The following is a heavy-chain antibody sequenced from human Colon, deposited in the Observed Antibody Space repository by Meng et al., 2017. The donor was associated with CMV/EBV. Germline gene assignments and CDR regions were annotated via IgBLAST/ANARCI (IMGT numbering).Heavy chain of an antibody. J-gene: IGHJ5*02. CDR3: ARGIHGNGFDP. V-gene: IGHV4-30-4*08. Sequence: SETLSLTCSVFGGSVNTEDYYWSWIRQPPGKGLEWIGYIYSNGKTYYSPALKSRLTLSLDASKNQFSLNVTSVSASDTAVYYCARGIHGNGFDPWGQGTPVTVSS. CDR1: GGSVNTEDYY. D-gene: IGHD1-1*01. CDR2: IYSNGKT.